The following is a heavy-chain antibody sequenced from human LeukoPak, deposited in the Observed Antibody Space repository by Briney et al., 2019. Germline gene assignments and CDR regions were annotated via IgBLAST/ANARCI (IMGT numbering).Heavy chain of an antibody. Sequence: GESLKISCKGSGYSFTSYWIGWVRQMPGKGLEWVGIIYPGDSDTRYSPSFQGQVTVSADKFISTAYLQWSSLKASDTAMYYCARLYDILTGNSFDYWGQGTLVTVSS. D-gene: IGHD3-9*01. CDR3: ARLYDILTGNSFDY. J-gene: IGHJ4*02. CDR2: IYPGDSDT. V-gene: IGHV5-51*01. CDR1: GYSFTSYW.